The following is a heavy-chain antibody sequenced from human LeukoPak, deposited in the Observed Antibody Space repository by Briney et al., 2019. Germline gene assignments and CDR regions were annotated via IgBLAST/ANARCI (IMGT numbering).Heavy chain of an antibody. V-gene: IGHV3-30-3*01. CDR2: ISYDGSNK. CDR1: GFTFSSYA. J-gene: IGHJ4*02. D-gene: IGHD3-16*02. CDR3: ARDFDDYVWGSYRPLDY. Sequence: GGSLRLSCAASGFTFSSYAMHWVRQAPGKGLEWVAVISYDGSNKYYADSVKGRFTISRDNSKNTLYLQMNSLRAEDTAVYYCARDFDDYVWGSYRPLDYWGQGTPVTVSS.